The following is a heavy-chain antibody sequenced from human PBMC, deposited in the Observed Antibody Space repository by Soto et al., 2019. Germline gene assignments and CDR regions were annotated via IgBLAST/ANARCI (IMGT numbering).Heavy chain of an antibody. D-gene: IGHD3-3*01. J-gene: IGHJ4*02. Sequence: PSETLSLTCTVSGGSISSSSYYWGWISQPPGKGLEWIGSIYYSGSTYYNPSLKSRVTISVDTSKNQFSLKLSSVTAADTAVYYCASRVLHYDFWSGYHGYYFDYWGQGTLVTVSS. CDR1: GGSISSSSYY. CDR3: ASRVLHYDFWSGYHGYYFDY. V-gene: IGHV4-39*01. CDR2: IYYSGST.